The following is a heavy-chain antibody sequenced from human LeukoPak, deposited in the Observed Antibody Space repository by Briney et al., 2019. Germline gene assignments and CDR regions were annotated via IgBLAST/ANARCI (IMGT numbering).Heavy chain of an antibody. V-gene: IGHV3-15*01. J-gene: IGHJ4*02. D-gene: IGHD6-25*01. CDR2: VKSKRDGGTI. CDR3: TTVGSAWSFDY. CDR1: GFTFSNAW. Sequence: PGGSLRLSCAASGFTFSNAWMTWVRQAPGKGLEWVARVKSKRDGGTIDYAAPVKGRFTISRDDSKDTLYLQMNSLEIEDAAVYYCTTVGSAWSFDYWGQGTLVTVSS.